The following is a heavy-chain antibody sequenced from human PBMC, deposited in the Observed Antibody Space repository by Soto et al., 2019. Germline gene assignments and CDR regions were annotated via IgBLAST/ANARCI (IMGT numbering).Heavy chain of an antibody. CDR3: ASWTPQSGVSIEALLRFGEFSY. CDR2: IYYSGST. CDR1: GGSISSYY. V-gene: IGHV4-59*01. Sequence: PSETLSLTCTVSGGSISSYYWSWIRQPPGKGLEWIGYIYYSGSTNYNPSLKSRVTISVDTSKNQFSLKLSSVTAADTAVYYCASWTPQSGVSIEALLRFGEFSYWGQGTLVTVSS. J-gene: IGHJ4*02. D-gene: IGHD3-16*01.